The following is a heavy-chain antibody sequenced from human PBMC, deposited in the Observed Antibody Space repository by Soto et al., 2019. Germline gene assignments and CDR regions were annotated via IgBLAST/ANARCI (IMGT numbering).Heavy chain of an antibody. CDR2: ICYSGST. D-gene: IGHD1-26*01. CDR1: GGSISSYC. V-gene: IGHV4-59*01. CDR3: ARVRYSGSYYYFDY. J-gene: IGHJ4*02. Sequence: QVQLQESGPGLVKPSETLSLTCTVSGGSISSYCWSWIRQPPGKGLEWIGYICYSGSTNYNPSLKSRVPLSVDTSKNQFSLKLSSVTAADTAVYYCARVRYSGSYYYFDYWGQGTLVIVSS.